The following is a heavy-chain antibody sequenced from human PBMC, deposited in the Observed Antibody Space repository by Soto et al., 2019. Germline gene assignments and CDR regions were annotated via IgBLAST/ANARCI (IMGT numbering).Heavy chain of an antibody. CDR3: ATDESGNSPFDY. V-gene: IGHV3-30*03. Sequence: TGGSLRLSCVASGFTFSNYAMHWVRQAPGKGLEWVAIVSYDGDNEYYADSVRGRFFISRDNSRNTLYLQTSSLRHEDTAFYYCATDESGNSPFDYWGRGTLVTVSS. D-gene: IGHD2-21*02. CDR1: GFTFSNYA. J-gene: IGHJ4*02. CDR2: VSYDGDNE.